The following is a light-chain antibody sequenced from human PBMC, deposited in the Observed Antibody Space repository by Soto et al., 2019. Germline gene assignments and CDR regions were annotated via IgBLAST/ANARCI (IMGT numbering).Light chain of an antibody. CDR2: KAS. CDR3: QQYESLPLT. J-gene: IGKJ5*01. CDR1: QSIGTW. Sequence: DIQMTQSPSSLSASVGDRVTLTCRASQSIGTWLAWYQQKPGKAPKVLLHKASSLESGAPSRFSGSGSGTGFTFTISSLQPEDFATYYCQQYESLPLTFGQGTQLEIK. V-gene: IGKV1-5*03.